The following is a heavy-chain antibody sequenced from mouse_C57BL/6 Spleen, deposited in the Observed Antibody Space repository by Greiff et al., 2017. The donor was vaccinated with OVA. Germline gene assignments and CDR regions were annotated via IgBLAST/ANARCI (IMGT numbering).Heavy chain of an antibody. CDR2: ICGGGGNT. D-gene: IGHD2-4*01. CDR3: ARGDYDDLHFDY. Sequence: EVQRVESGGGLVKPGGSLKLSCAASGFTFSSYTMSWVRQTPEKRLEWVATICGGGGNTYYPDSVKGRFTITRDNAKNTLYLQMSSLRSEDTALYYCARGDYDDLHFDYWGQGTTLTVSS. J-gene: IGHJ2*01. V-gene: IGHV5-9*01. CDR1: GFTFSSYT.